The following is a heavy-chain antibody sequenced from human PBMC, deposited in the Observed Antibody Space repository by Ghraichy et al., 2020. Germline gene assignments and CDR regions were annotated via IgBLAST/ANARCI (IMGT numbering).Heavy chain of an antibody. Sequence: GALRLSCEASGLTFSSYRMNWVRQAPGKGLEWVSFIDSSSSYIYYADSVKGRFTVSRDNTKNSLYLQMNSLRAEDTAMYYCARDPGYCSGGRCFPDAFDIWGQGTLVTFSS. CDR3: ARDPGYCSGGRCFPDAFDI. CDR1: GLTFSSYR. V-gene: IGHV3-21*01. J-gene: IGHJ3*02. D-gene: IGHD2-15*01. CDR2: IDSSSSYI.